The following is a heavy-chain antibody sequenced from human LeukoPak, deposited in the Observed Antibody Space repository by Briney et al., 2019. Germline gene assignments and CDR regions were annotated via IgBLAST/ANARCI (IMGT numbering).Heavy chain of an antibody. CDR1: GFTLSDYS. J-gene: IGHJ4*02. CDR3: ARDLPVSGAYHNFDY. V-gene: IGHV3-21*01. CDR2: ISRSGKYR. Sequence: GGSLILSCVASGFTLSDYSMTWVRQAPGKGLEWVSSISRSGKYRHDADSGKGRFTISRDNAKSSLYLQMNSLRAEDTAVYYCARDLPVSGAYHNFDYWGQGTLVTVSS. D-gene: IGHD4/OR15-4a*01.